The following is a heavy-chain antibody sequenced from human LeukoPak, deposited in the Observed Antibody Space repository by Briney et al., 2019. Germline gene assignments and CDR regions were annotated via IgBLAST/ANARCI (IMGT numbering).Heavy chain of an antibody. V-gene: IGHV3-23*01. CDR1: AFTFSRFA. CDR2: ISGSGGST. D-gene: IGHD2-15*01. Sequence: GGSLRLSCAASAFTFSRFAMSWVRQAPGKGLEWVSAISGSGGSTYYADSVKGRFTISRDNSKNTLYLQMNSVRAEDTAIYYCARDLGWFHFDSWGQGTLVTVSS. CDR3: ARDLGWFHFDS. J-gene: IGHJ4*02.